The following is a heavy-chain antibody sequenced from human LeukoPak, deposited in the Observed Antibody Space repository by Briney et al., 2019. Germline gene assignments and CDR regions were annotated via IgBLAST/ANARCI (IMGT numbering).Heavy chain of an antibody. D-gene: IGHD4-11*01. J-gene: IGHJ5*02. Sequence: ASVKVSCKASGYSFNIHAMNWVRQAPGQGLEYMGWINTNTGNPTYAQGFTGRFVFSLDTSTNTAYLQISSLKTEDTAVYYCARDSHDYSRWFDPWGQGTPVTVSS. CDR1: GYSFNIHA. V-gene: IGHV7-4-1*02. CDR3: ARDSHDYSRWFDP. CDR2: INTNTGNP.